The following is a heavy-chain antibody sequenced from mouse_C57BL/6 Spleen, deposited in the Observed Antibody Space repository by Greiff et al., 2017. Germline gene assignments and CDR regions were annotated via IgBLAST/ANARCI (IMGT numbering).Heavy chain of an antibody. D-gene: IGHD1-1*01. CDR2: ISSGSSTI. CDR1: GFTFSDYG. CDR3: ASPITTEYYYAMDY. Sequence: EVMLVESGGGLVKPGGSLKLSCAASGFTFSDYGMHWVRQAPEKGLEWVAYISSGSSTIYYADTVKGRFTISRDNAKNTLFLQMTSLRSEDTAMYYCASPITTEYYYAMDYWGQGTSVTVSS. J-gene: IGHJ4*01. V-gene: IGHV5-17*01.